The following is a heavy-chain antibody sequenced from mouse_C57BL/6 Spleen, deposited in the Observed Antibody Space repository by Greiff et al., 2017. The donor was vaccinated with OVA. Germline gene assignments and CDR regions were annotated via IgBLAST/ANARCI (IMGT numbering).Heavy chain of an antibody. Sequence: QVQLKQPGAELVRPGSSVKLSCKASGYTFTSYWMHWVKQRPIQGLEWIGNIDPSDSETHYNQKFKDKATLTVDKSSSTAYMQLSSLTSEDSAVYYCARGDYGSSLFAYWGQGTLVTVSA. D-gene: IGHD1-1*01. CDR1: GYTFTSYW. CDR2: IDPSDSET. CDR3: ARGDYGSSLFAY. J-gene: IGHJ3*01. V-gene: IGHV1-52*01.